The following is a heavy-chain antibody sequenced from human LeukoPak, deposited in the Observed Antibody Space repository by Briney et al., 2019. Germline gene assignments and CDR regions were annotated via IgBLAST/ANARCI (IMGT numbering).Heavy chain of an antibody. CDR2: IYYSGNT. Sequence: PSDTLSLTRSVSGGSINNTGYFWRWTRQPPGKGLESIGTIYYSGNTSHNPSLQSRVTLSVDTSKNQFSLKLSSVTASDTAVYFCARRGQPSSSNDLWSGPYYFDYWGQGTLVSVSS. CDR1: GGSINNTGYF. V-gene: IGHV4-39*01. CDR3: ARRGQPSSSNDLWSGPYYFDY. D-gene: IGHD3-3*01. J-gene: IGHJ4*02.